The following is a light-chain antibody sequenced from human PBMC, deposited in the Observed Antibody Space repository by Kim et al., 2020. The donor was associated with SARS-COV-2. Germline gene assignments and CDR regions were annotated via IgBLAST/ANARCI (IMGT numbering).Light chain of an antibody. CDR1: NIGSKS. Sequence: APGKTAGITCGGNNIGSKSVHCYQQKPGQAPVLVIYYDSDRPSGIPERFSGSNSGNTATLTISRVEAGDEADYYCQVWDSSSDHRVFGGGTQLTVL. V-gene: IGLV3-21*04. CDR2: YDS. CDR3: QVWDSSSDHRV. J-gene: IGLJ3*02.